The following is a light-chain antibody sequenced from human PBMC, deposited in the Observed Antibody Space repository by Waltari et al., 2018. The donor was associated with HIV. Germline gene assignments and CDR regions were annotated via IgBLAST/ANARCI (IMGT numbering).Light chain of an antibody. CDR1: SSNIGSYY. V-gene: IGLV1-51*01. CDR3: GTWDSSLSVWV. CDR2: ENN. J-gene: IGLJ3*02. Sequence: QSVLTQPPSVSAAPGQKITISCSGSSSNIGSYYVSWYQHLPGAAPKLLIQENNQRPSGIHDRFSGSKSGTSATLDITGLQTGDEADDYCGTWDSSLSVWVFGGGTKLTVL.